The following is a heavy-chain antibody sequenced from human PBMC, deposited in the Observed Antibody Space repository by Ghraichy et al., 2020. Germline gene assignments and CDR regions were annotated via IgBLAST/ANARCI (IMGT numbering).Heavy chain of an antibody. CDR3: ARDPSTVGPYYFDY. J-gene: IGHJ4*02. V-gene: IGHV1-18*04. D-gene: IGHD4-11*01. CDR1: GYTFTSYG. Sequence: SVKVSCKASGYTFTSYGISWVRQAPGQGLEWMGWISAYNGNTNYAQKLQGRVTMTTDTSTSTAYMELRSLRSDDTAVYYCARDPSTVGPYYFDYWGQGTLVTVSS. CDR2: ISAYNGNT.